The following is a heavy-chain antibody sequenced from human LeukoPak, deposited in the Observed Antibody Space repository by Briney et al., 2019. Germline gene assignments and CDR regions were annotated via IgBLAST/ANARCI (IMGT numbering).Heavy chain of an antibody. CDR2: ISYDGSNK. V-gene: IGHV3-30-3*01. D-gene: IGHD6-13*01. CDR3: AKGPRSGSSWLFGY. CDR1: GFTFSSYA. Sequence: PGGSLRLSCAASGFTFSSYAMHWVRQAPGKGLEWVAVISYDGSNKYYADSVKGRFTISRDNSKNTLYLQMNSLRAEDTAVYYCAKGPRSGSSWLFGYWGQGTLVTVSS. J-gene: IGHJ4*02.